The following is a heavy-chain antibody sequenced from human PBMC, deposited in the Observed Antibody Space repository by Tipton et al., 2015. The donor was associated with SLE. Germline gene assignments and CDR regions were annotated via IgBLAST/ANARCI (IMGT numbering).Heavy chain of an antibody. CDR2: IYYSGST. D-gene: IGHD6-19*01. CDR3: ARAGGNAFDI. J-gene: IGHJ3*02. Sequence: TLSLTCAVYGGSFSSHYWSWIRQPPGKGLDWIGYIYYSGSTNYNPSLKSRVTIPVDTSKNQFSLKLSSVTAADTAVYYCARAGGNAFDIWGQGTMVTVSS. CDR1: GGSFSSHY. V-gene: IGHV4-59*08.